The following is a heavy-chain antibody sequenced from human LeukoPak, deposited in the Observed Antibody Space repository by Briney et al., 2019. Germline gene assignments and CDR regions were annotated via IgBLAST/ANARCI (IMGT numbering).Heavy chain of an antibody. CDR1: GFTFSSYA. J-gene: IGHJ4*02. CDR2: ISGSGGTT. D-gene: IGHD2/OR15-2a*01. CDR3: AKGRDFLDY. V-gene: IGHV3-23*01. Sequence: PGGSLRLSCAASGFTFSSYAMHWVRQAPGKGLEWVSVISGSGGTTYYADSVKGRFTISRDNSKNTLSLQMNSLRVEDTAVYYCAKGRDFLDYWGQGTLVTVSS.